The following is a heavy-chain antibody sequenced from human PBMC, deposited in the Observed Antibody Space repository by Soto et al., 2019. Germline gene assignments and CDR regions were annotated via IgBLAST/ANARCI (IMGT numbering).Heavy chain of an antibody. CDR3: ARESWLGATNSYFYFGMDV. V-gene: IGHV3-7*03. CDR1: GFTFSSYW. Sequence: GGSLRLSCAASGFTFSSYWMSWVRQAPGKGLEWVANIKQDGSEKYYADSVKGRFTISRDNAKNSLYLQMNSLRAEDTAVYYCARESWLGATNSYFYFGMDVWGQGTTVTVSS. J-gene: IGHJ6*02. CDR2: IKQDGSEK. D-gene: IGHD1-26*01.